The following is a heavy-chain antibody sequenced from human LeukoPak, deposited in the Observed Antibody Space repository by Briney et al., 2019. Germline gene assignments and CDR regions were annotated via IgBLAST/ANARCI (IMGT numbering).Heavy chain of an antibody. CDR3: ARGPPPGD. V-gene: IGHV3-11*05. J-gene: IGHJ4*02. CDR1: GFTFSDYY. Sequence: RAGGSLRLSCAASGFTFSDYYMTWIRRAPGKGLEWVSYISSSSGFTKYADSVRGRFTISRDNAKNSLYLQMNTLRVDDTAVYYCARGPPPGDWGQGTLVTVSS. D-gene: IGHD3-16*01. CDR2: ISSSSGFT.